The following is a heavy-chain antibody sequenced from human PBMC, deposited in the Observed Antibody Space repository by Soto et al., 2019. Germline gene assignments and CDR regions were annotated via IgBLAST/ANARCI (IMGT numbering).Heavy chain of an antibody. CDR2: INIDGTRT. CDR3: ARVPNGSYEWN. Sequence: EVQLEVSGGGLVQPGGSLRLSCAASGFTFSTYWMHWVRQAPGRGLVWVSRINIDGTRTDYADSVKGRFTISRDNAKNTVYLQMNSLRAEDTAVYYCARVPNGSYEWNWGQGTLVTVSS. CDR1: GFTFSTYW. J-gene: IGHJ4*02. D-gene: IGHD2-15*01. V-gene: IGHV3-74*01.